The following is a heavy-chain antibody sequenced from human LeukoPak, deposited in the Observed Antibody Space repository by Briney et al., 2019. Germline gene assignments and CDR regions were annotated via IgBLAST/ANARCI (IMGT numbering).Heavy chain of an antibody. CDR2: ISSSSSTI. V-gene: IGHV3-48*01. D-gene: IGHD5-18*01. Sequence: GGSLRLSCAASGFTFSRYSMNWVRQAPGKGLVWVSYISSSSSTIYYADSVKGRFTISRDNAKNSLYLQMNSLRAEDTAVYYCARDKVQLWSTYYDYWGQGTLVTVSS. CDR1: GFTFSRYS. CDR3: ARDKVQLWSTYYDY. J-gene: IGHJ4*02.